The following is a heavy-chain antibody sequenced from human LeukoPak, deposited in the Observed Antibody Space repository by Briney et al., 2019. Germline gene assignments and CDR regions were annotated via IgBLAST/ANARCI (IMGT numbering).Heavy chain of an antibody. CDR2: ISSISSYI. CDR3: TRDHSGTYYRRVSGALDI. Sequence: VGSLRLSCAASGFTLSSYIMNWVRQAPGKGLEWVSSISSISSYIYYADSVKGRFTVSRDNAKNSLYLQMDSLRAEDTAVYYCTRDHSGTYYRRVSGALDIWGEGAMVTVSS. D-gene: IGHD1-26*01. J-gene: IGHJ3*02. CDR1: GFTLSSYI. V-gene: IGHV3-21*01.